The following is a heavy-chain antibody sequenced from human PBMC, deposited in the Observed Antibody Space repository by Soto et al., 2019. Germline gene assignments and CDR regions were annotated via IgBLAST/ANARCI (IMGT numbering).Heavy chain of an antibody. CDR2: VSGSGGST. CDR3: AINAYNYGSGAPQTA. Sequence: GGSLILSWAASGFPFSSYXXXXXXXXXGKGLEWVSTVSGSGGSTFYADSVKGRFTISRDNSKNTLYLQMNSLRAEDTAVHYCAINAYNYGSGAPQTAWGQGTLVTVSS. V-gene: IGHV3-23*01. J-gene: IGHJ5*02. D-gene: IGHD3-10*01. CDR1: GFPFSSYX.